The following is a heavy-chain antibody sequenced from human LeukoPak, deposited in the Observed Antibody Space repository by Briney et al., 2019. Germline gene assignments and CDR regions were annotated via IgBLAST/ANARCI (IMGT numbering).Heavy chain of an antibody. V-gene: IGHV1-69*04. D-gene: IGHD3-22*01. CDR1: GGTFSSYA. CDR3: AGITYYYDSSGYYADY. CDR2: IIPILGIA. Sequence: GASVKVSCKTSGGTFSSYAISWVRQAPGQGLEWMGRIIPILGIANYAQKFQGRVTITADKSTSTAYMELSSLRSEDTAVYYCAGITYYYDSSGYYADYWGQGTLVTVSS. J-gene: IGHJ4*02.